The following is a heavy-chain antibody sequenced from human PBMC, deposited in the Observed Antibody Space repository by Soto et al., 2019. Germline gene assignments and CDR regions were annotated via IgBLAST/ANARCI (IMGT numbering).Heavy chain of an antibody. CDR1: GYTFTGYY. V-gene: IGHV1-2*04. Sequence: GASVKASCKASGYTFTGYYMHWVRQAPGQGLEWMGWINPNSGGTNYAQKFQGWVTMTRDTSISTAYMELSRLRSDDTAVYYCARVRTTGTTDAFDIWGQGTMVT. CDR3: ARVRTTGTTDAFDI. D-gene: IGHD1-1*01. CDR2: INPNSGGT. J-gene: IGHJ3*02.